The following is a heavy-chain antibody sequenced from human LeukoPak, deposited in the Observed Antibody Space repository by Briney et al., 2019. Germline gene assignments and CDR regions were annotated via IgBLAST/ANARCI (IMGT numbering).Heavy chain of an antibody. CDR3: AKDGNESSYDSGSYSHGMDV. V-gene: IGHV3-23*01. D-gene: IGHD3-10*01. CDR1: GFTFSNYA. Sequence: GGSLRLSCAASGFTFSNYAMSWVRQAPGKGLEWVSAITGSGGRTYYADSVKGRFSISRDNSKNTLYLQVNNLRAEDTAVYYCAKDGNESSYDSGSYSHGMDVWGQGTTVTVSS. CDR2: ITGSGGRT. J-gene: IGHJ6*02.